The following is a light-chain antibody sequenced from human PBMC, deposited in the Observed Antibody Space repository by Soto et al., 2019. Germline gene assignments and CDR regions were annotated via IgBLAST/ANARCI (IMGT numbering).Light chain of an antibody. CDR3: QQYGSSPWT. J-gene: IGKJ1*01. V-gene: IGKV3-20*01. Sequence: EIVMTQSPATLSVSPGERATLSCRASQSVSSNLAWYQQKPGQAPRLLIYGASTRATGIPDRFSGSGSGTDFTLTIRRLEPEDFAVYYCQQYGSSPWTFGQGTKVDTK. CDR1: QSVSSN. CDR2: GAS.